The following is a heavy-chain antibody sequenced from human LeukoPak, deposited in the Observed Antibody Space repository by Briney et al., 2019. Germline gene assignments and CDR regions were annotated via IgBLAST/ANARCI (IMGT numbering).Heavy chain of an antibody. D-gene: IGHD3-3*01. CDR1: GGSISSGGYS. V-gene: IGHV4-30-4*07. CDR2: IYYSGST. Sequence: SQTLYLTCAVSGGSISSGGYSWSWIRQPPGKGLEWIGYIYYSGSTYYNPSLKSRVTISVDTSKNQFSLKLSSVTAADTAVYYCARETRNYDFWNGPTYYFDYWGQGTLVTVSS. CDR3: ARETRNYDFWNGPTYYFDY. J-gene: IGHJ4*02.